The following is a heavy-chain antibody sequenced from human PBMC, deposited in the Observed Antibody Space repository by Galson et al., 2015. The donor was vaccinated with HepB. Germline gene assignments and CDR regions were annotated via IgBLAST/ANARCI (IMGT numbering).Heavy chain of an antibody. Sequence: SLRLSCAASGFTFGDYAMSWVRQAPGKGLEWVGFIRSKAYGGTTEYAASVKGRFTISRDDSKSIAYLQMNSLKTEDTAVYYCTREVSYYGSGSASEGLYYYYGMDVWGQGTTVTVSS. CDR1: GFTFGDYA. J-gene: IGHJ6*02. CDR2: IRSKAYGGTT. V-gene: IGHV3-49*04. D-gene: IGHD3-10*01. CDR3: TREVSYYGSGSASEGLYYYYGMDV.